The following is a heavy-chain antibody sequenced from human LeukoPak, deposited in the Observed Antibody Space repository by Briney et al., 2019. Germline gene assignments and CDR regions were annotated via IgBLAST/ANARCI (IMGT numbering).Heavy chain of an antibody. Sequence: GGSLRLSCAASGFTFSSYAMSWVRQAPGKGLEWVSAISGSGGSTYYADSVKGRFTISRDNSKNTLYLQMNSLRAEDTAVYYCAKGSLLWFGELLSQIDYWGKGTLVTVSS. J-gene: IGHJ4*02. D-gene: IGHD3-10*01. CDR2: ISGSGGST. CDR3: AKGSLLWFGELLSQIDY. V-gene: IGHV3-23*01. CDR1: GFTFSSYA.